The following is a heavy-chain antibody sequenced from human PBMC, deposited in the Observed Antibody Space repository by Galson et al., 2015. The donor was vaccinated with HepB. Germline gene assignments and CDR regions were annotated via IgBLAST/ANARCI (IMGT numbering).Heavy chain of an antibody. CDR1: GYTFTGYY. CDR2: INPNSGGT. D-gene: IGHD4-17*01. Sequence: SVKVSCKASGYTFTGYYMHWVRQAPGQGLEWMGRINPNSGGTNYAQKFQGRVTMTRDTSISTAYMELSRLRSDDTAVYYCARTLHMTTVTTGFDYWGQGTLVTVSS. V-gene: IGHV1-2*06. CDR3: ARTLHMTTVTTGFDY. J-gene: IGHJ4*02.